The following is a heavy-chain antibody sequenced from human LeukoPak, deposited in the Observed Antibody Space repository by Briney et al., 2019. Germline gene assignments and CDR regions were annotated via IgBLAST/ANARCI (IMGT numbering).Heavy chain of an antibody. CDR3: ARAGYCTNGVCRGDFDY. CDR2: ISSSGSTI. J-gene: IGHJ4*02. Sequence: GGSLRLSCAASGFTFSSYEMNWVRQAPGKGLEWISYISSSGSTIYYADSVKGRFTISRDNAKNSLYLQMNSLRAEDTAVYYCARAGYCTNGVCRGDFDYWGQGTLVTVSS. D-gene: IGHD2-8*01. V-gene: IGHV3-48*03. CDR1: GFTFSSYE.